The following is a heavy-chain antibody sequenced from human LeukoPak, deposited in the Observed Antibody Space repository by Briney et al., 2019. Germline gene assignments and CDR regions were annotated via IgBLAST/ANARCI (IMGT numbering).Heavy chain of an antibody. V-gene: IGHV3-15*07. D-gene: IGHD3-22*01. CDR1: GFTFSNAW. CDR3: ATDFYDST. CDR2: IRSNSDGGTI. Sequence: PGGSLRLSCATSGFTFSNAWMNWVRQAPGKGLEWVGRIRSNSDGGTIDYAAPVKGRFTLSRDESKTTLYLQVNSLQTEDTAVYYCATDFYDSTWGQGTLVTVSS. J-gene: IGHJ5*02.